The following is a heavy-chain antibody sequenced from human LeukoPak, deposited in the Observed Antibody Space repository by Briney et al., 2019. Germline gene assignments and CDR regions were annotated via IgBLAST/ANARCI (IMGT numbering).Heavy chain of an antibody. J-gene: IGHJ4*02. V-gene: IGHV3-30-3*01. CDR3: ARDESSGWYYFDY. D-gene: IGHD6-19*01. CDR2: ISYDGSNK. CDR1: GFTFSSYA. Sequence: GGSLRLSCAASGFTFSSYAMHWVRQAPGKGLEWVAVISYDGSNKYYADSVKGRFTISRDNSKNTLYLQMNSLRAGDTAVYCCARDESSGWYYFDYWGQGTLVTVSS.